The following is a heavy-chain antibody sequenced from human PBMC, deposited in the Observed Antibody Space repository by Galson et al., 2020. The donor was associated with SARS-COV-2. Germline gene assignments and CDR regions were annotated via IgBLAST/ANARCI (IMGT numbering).Heavy chain of an antibody. D-gene: IGHD3-22*01. J-gene: IGHJ6*02. CDR3: ARVSYDSSGYHGYYYGMDV. CDR1: GFTFSSYA. CDR2: ISYDGSNK. Sequence: GESLKISCAASGFTFSSYAMHWVRQAPGKGLEWVAVISYDGSNKYYADSVKGRFTISRDNSKNTLYLQMNSLRAEDTAVYYCARVSYDSSGYHGYYYGMDVWGQGTTVTVSS. V-gene: IGHV3-30-3*01.